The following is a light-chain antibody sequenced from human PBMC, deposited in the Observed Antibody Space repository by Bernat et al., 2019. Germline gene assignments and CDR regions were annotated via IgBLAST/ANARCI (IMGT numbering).Light chain of an antibody. V-gene: IGKV3-15*01. CDR2: GAS. Sequence: ETVMTQSPATLSVSPGARATLSCRASQSVSTYLAWYQQKPGQAPRLIMYGASTRATDIPARFSGSGSGTEFTLTISSLQSEDFAIYYCHQYNEWPRGTFGQGTKVDIK. CDR3: HQYNEWPRGT. J-gene: IGKJ1*01. CDR1: QSVSTY.